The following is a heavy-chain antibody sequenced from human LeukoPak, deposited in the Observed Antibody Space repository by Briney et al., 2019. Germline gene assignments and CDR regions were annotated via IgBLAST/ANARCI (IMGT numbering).Heavy chain of an antibody. Sequence: ARGSLRLSCAASGFTFSNYAMNWVRQAPGKGLEWVSAARGSGDNTYYADSVKGRFTNSRDNSKNTQNLQMASLRAEDTAIYYCATTGMVTRTLTFWGQGTLVTVSS. CDR2: ARGSGDNT. V-gene: IGHV3-23*01. D-gene: IGHD5-18*01. CDR3: ATTGMVTRTLTF. J-gene: IGHJ4*02. CDR1: GFTFSNYA.